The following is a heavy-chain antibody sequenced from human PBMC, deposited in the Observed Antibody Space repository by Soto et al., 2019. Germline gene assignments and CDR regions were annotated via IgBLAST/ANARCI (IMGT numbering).Heavy chain of an antibody. CDR3: NGDSEYDFSSGYL. V-gene: IGHV1-69*06. CDR2: IVPMFGAS. Sequence: QVRLVQSGAEVRKPGSSVKVSCKVTGGTSTRYAINWVRQAPGQGLEWMGGIVPMFGASKYAQKFQGRVTITADTSTNIAYMELRSLRSEDTAVYYCNGDSEYDFSSGYLWGQGTLVSVSS. D-gene: IGHD3-3*01. J-gene: IGHJ4*02. CDR1: GGTSTRYA.